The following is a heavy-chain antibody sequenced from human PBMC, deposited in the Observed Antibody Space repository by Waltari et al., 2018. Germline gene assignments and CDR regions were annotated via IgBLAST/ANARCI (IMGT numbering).Heavy chain of an antibody. CDR2: IESDAGST. V-gene: IGHV3-74*01. D-gene: IGHD2-15*01. Sequence: EVQLVESGGDSVQPGGSLRLSCVVSGLHFSDNHMHWVRQVPGKGLVWVDHIESDAGSTSYADSVKGRFTISRDNAKNTLYLQMNSLRVEDTAVYYCASPYYCRGDSCHSDYYFYGMDVWGQGTMVTVSS. CDR1: GLHFSDNH. CDR3: ASPYYCRGDSCHSDYYFYGMDV. J-gene: IGHJ6*02.